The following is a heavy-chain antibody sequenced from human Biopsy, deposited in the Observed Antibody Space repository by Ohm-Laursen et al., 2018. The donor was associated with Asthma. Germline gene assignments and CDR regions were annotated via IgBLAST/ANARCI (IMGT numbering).Heavy chain of an antibody. CDR2: IWYDGSNK. CDR1: GFTFRSYA. V-gene: IGHV3-33*08. Sequence: SLRLSCTASGFTFRSYAMHWVRQAPGKGLEWVAVIWYDGSNKYYADSVKGRFTISRDNSKNTLYLQMNSLRAEDTAVYYCARDREYSSGWYQPLFDYWGQGTLVTVSS. J-gene: IGHJ4*02. D-gene: IGHD6-19*01. CDR3: ARDREYSSGWYQPLFDY.